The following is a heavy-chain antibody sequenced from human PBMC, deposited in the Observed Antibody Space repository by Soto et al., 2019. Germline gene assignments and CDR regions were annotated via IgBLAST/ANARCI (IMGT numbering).Heavy chain of an antibody. Sequence: EVQLVESGGGLVQPGGSLRLSCAASGFTFSSYAMHWVRQAPGKGLEYVSAISSNGGSTYYANSVKGRFTISRDNSKKTLYLQMGSLRAEDMAVYYCARGRSLYGDYGIYFDYWGQGTLVTVSS. D-gene: IGHD4-17*01. V-gene: IGHV3-64*01. CDR1: GFTFSSYA. CDR3: ARGRSLYGDYGIYFDY. CDR2: ISSNGGST. J-gene: IGHJ4*02.